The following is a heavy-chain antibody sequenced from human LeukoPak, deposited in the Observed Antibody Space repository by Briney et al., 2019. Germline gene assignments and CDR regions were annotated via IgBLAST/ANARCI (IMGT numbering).Heavy chain of an antibody. J-gene: IGHJ3*02. CDR2: IYYSGST. CDR3: ATPDSGSYAFDI. D-gene: IGHD1-26*01. Sequence: PSETLSLTCTVSGVSISSSSYYWGWIRQPPGKGLEWIGSIYYSGSTYYNPSLKSRVTISVDTSKNQFSLKLSSVTAADTAVYYCATPDSGSYAFDIWGQGTMVTVSS. CDR1: GVSISSSSYY. V-gene: IGHV4-39*01.